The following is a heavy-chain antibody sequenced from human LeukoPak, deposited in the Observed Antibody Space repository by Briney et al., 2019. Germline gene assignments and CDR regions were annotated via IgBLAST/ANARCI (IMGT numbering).Heavy chain of an antibody. CDR3: AKGSVAGMRCIDY. J-gene: IGHJ4*02. CDR1: GFTFSSSA. D-gene: IGHD6-19*01. V-gene: IGHV3-23*01. CDR2: ISGGGGST. Sequence: PGGSLRLSCAASGFTFSSSAMSWVRQAPGKGLEWLSTISGGGGSTYYADSVKGRFTISRDNSKNTLYLQMNSLRAEDTAVYYCAKGSVAGMRCIDYWGRGTLVTVSS.